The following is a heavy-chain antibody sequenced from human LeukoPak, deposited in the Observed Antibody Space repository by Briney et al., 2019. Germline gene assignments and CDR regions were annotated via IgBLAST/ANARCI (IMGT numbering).Heavy chain of an antibody. V-gene: IGHV3-30*02. CDR2: IRYDGSNK. J-gene: IGHJ4*02. Sequence: GGSLRLSCAASGFTFSSYGMHWVRQAPGKGLEWVAFIRYDGSNKYYADSVKGRFTISRDNSKNTLYLQMNSLRAEDTAVYYCAKDPAEIVVVIAKGDYWGQGTLVTVSS. D-gene: IGHD2-21*01. CDR3: AKDPAEIVVVIAKGDY. CDR1: GFTFSSYG.